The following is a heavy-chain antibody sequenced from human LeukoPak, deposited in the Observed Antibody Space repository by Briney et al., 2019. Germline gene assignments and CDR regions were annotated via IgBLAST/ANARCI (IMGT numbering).Heavy chain of an antibody. V-gene: IGHV3-33*01. CDR2: IWYDGSNK. Sequence: GGSLRLSCAASGFTFSSYGMRWVRQAPGKGLEWVAVIWYDGSNKYYADSVKGRFTISRDNSKNTLYLQMNSLRAEDTAVYYCAREYYDYVWGSYRYTPYFDYWGQGTLVTVSS. D-gene: IGHD3-16*02. J-gene: IGHJ4*02. CDR1: GFTFSSYG. CDR3: AREYYDYVWGSYRYTPYFDY.